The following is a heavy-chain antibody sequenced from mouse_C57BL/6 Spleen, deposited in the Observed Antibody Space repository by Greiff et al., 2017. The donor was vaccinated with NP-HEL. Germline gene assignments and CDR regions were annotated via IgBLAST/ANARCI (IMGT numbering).Heavy chain of an antibody. CDR1: GFTFSSYA. CDR3: ARAPITTVVATTYYLDY. V-gene: IGHV5-4*03. Sequence: EVNLVESGGGLVKPGGSLKLSCAASGFTFSSYAMSWVRQTPEKRLEWVATISDGGSYTYYPDNVKGRFTISRDNAKNNLYLQMSHLKSEDTAMYYCARAPITTVVATTYYLDYWGQGTTLTVSS. J-gene: IGHJ2*01. CDR2: ISDGGSYT. D-gene: IGHD1-1*01.